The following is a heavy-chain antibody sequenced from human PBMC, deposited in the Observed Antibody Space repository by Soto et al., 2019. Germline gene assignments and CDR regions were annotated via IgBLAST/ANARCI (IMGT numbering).Heavy chain of an antibody. Sequence: GGSLRLSCAASGFTFSTYAMTWVRQAPGKGLEWVSAISGSGGNTYYADSVRGRFTISRDNSKNTLYLQMNSLRAEDTALYYCAKDSGYSSGWLDYWGQGTLVTVSS. CDR2: ISGSGGNT. CDR1: GFTFSTYA. D-gene: IGHD6-19*01. V-gene: IGHV3-23*01. CDR3: AKDSGYSSGWLDY. J-gene: IGHJ4*02.